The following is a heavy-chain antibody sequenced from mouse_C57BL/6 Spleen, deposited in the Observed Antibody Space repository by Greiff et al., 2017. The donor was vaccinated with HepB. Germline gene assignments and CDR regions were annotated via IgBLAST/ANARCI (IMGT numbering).Heavy chain of an antibody. Sequence: VQLKESGGGLVKPGGSLKLSCAASGFTFSSYAMSWVRQTPEKRLEWVATISDGGSYTYYPDNVKGRFTISRDNAKNNLYLQMSHLKSEDTAMYYRAGEGYYGKRPYYFDYWGQGTTLTVSS. D-gene: IGHD1-1*01. V-gene: IGHV5-4*01. J-gene: IGHJ2*01. CDR3: AGEGYYGKRPYYFDY. CDR1: GFTFSSYA. CDR2: ISDGGSYT.